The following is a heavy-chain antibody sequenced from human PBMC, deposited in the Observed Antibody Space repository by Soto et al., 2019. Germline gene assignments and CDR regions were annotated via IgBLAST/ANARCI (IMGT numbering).Heavy chain of an antibody. CDR2: TYYRSKWYN. V-gene: IGHV6-1*01. Sequence: SQTLSLTCAISGDSVSSNSVTWNWIRQSPSRGLEWLGRTYYRSKWYNDYAVSVKGRFTISRDDSKSIAYLQMNSLKTEDTAVYYCTRDYDYLYYYYGMDVWGQGTTVTVSS. D-gene: IGHD3-16*01. CDR1: GDSVSSNSVT. J-gene: IGHJ6*02. CDR3: TRDYDYLYYYYGMDV.